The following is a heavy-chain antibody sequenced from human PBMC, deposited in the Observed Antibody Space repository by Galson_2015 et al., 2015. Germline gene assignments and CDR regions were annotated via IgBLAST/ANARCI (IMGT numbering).Heavy chain of an antibody. CDR2: INADNGNT. V-gene: IGHV1-3*01. Sequence: SVKVSCKASGYTFISYAMHWVRQAPGQRLEWMGWINADNGNTKYSQKFQGRVTITGDTSANTAYMELSGLTSEDTAVYYCARVPGVIAVAGTFDYWGQGTLVTVSS. D-gene: IGHD6-19*01. CDR3: ARVPGVIAVAGTFDY. CDR1: GYTFISYA. J-gene: IGHJ4*02.